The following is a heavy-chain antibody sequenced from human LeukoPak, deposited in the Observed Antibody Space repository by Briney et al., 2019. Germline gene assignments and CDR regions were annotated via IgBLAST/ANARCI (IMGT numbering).Heavy chain of an antibody. D-gene: IGHD3-3*01. CDR1: EFTFSTYG. Sequence: GGSLRLSCAASEFTFSTYGMHWARQAPGKGLEWVAVIVYDGSDKYYADSVRGRFTISRDNSKNSLYLQMSSLRVEDTAVYYCARWRGGMGLLNPPYFDYWGLGTLVTVSS. V-gene: IGHV3-33*08. J-gene: IGHJ4*02. CDR2: IVYDGSDK. CDR3: ARWRGGMGLLNPPYFDY.